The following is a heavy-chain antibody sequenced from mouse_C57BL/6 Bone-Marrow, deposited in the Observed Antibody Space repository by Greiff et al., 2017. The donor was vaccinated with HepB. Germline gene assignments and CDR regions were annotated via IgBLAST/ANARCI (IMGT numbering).Heavy chain of an antibody. CDR2: INPSTGGT. D-gene: IGHD1-1*01. Sequence: EVKLLESGPELVKPGASVKISCKASGYSFTGYYMNWVKQSPEKSLEWIGEINPSTGGTTYNQKFKAKATLTVDKSSSTAYMQLKSLTSEDSAVYYCARCGGSSYEDYFDYWGQGTTLTVSS. V-gene: IGHV1-42*01. CDR3: ARCGGSSYEDYFDY. J-gene: IGHJ2*01. CDR1: GYSFTGYY.